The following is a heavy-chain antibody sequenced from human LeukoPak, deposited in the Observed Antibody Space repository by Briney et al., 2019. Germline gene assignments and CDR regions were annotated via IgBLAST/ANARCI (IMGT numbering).Heavy chain of an antibody. CDR2: IRSDGSST. V-gene: IGHV3-74*01. J-gene: IGHJ5*02. CDR1: GFTFSNYW. Sequence: GSLRLSCAASGFTFSNYWMHWVRQAPGKGLVWVSRIRSDGSSTTYADFVKGRFTISRDNAKNTLYLQMNSLRDEDTAVYYCAKGYYYDSSGYYRSWFDPWGQGTGVTVSA. D-gene: IGHD3-22*01. CDR3: AKGYYYDSSGYYRSWFDP.